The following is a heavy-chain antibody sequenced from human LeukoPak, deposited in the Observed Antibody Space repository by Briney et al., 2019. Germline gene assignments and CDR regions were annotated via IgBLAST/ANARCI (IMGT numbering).Heavy chain of an antibody. CDR1: GGSISGTNW. CDR2: ISLAGQT. V-gene: IGHV4-4*02. CDR3: SRESRPFCPFGY. Sequence: SGTLSLTCGVSGGSISGTNWWSWVRQPPGQGLEWIGEISLAGQTNYNPSLNGRVTMSLDKSSNQLSLHLTSVTAADTATYFCSRESRPFCPFGYWSQGTLVIVSS. J-gene: IGHJ4*02.